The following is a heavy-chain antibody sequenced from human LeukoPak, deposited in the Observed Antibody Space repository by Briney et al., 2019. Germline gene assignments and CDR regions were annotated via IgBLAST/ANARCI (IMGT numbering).Heavy chain of an antibody. D-gene: IGHD1-14*01. CDR1: GFTFSSYR. CDR3: LLLVTTAAFDY. Sequence: GGSLRLSCAASGFTFSSYRMNWVRQAPGKGLEWVSYISSSSSYIYYADSVKGRFTISRDNAKNSLYLQMNSLRAEDTAVYYCLLLVTTAAFDYWGQGTLVTVSS. V-gene: IGHV3-21*05. CDR2: ISSSSSYI. J-gene: IGHJ4*02.